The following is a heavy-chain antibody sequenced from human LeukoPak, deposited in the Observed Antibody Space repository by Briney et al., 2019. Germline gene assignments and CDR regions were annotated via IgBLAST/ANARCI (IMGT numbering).Heavy chain of an antibody. V-gene: IGHV4-34*01. Sequence: PSETLSLTCGVSGGSFSGYFWTWIRQPPGKGLEWIGEINYSGITKYNPSLKSRVTISVDTSKNQCSLKLPSVTAADTAVYYCARVLYDYVWGNYRSEYFDYWGQGILVTVSS. J-gene: IGHJ4*02. CDR2: INYSGIT. CDR1: GGSFSGYF. D-gene: IGHD3-16*02. CDR3: ARVLYDYVWGNYRSEYFDY.